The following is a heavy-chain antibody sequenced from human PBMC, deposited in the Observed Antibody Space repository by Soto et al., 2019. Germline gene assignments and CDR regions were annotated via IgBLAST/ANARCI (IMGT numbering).Heavy chain of an antibody. J-gene: IGHJ4*02. D-gene: IGHD1-7*01. CDR3: ASRDPGTSVDY. V-gene: IGHV4-4*02. CDR1: RGPFTSNNW. CDR2: IYRTGST. Sequence: TLSLTCAVSRGPFTSNNWWTWVRQPPGQGLEWIGEIYRTGSTNYNPSLKSRVTISLDKSENQFSLKVTSLTAADTAVYYCASRDPGTSVDYWGQGTLVTVSS.